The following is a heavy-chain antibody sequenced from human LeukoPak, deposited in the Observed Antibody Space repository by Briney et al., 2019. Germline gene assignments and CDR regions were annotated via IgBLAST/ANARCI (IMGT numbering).Heavy chain of an antibody. Sequence: SETLSLTCNVSGYSISSGYYWGWIRQPPGKGLEWIGSVYHSGRNYYNPSLKSRVTISVDTSKNQFSLKLSSVTAADTAVYYCASRGVVRGISYYIDYWGQGTLVTASS. J-gene: IGHJ4*02. CDR3: ASRGVVRGISYYIDY. D-gene: IGHD3-10*02. CDR2: VYHSGRN. V-gene: IGHV4-38-2*02. CDR1: GYSISSGYY.